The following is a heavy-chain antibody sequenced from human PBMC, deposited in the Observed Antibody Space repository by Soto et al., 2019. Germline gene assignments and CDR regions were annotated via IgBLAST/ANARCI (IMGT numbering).Heavy chain of an antibody. V-gene: IGHV3-30*18. D-gene: IGHD4-17*01. CDR3: AKAFGDFNYDYYGMDV. J-gene: IGHJ6*02. CDR2: ISYDGSNK. Sequence: LTLDCAASEFSITRYGLHRVRKAPGKGLEWVAVISYDGSNKYYADSVKGRFTISRDNSKNTLYLQMNSLRAEDTAVYYCAKAFGDFNYDYYGMDVWGQGTTVTVSS. CDR1: EFSITRYG.